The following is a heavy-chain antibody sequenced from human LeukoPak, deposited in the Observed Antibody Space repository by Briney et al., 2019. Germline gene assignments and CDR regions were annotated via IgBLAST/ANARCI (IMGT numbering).Heavy chain of an antibody. J-gene: IGHJ4*02. CDR2: IKTKTDGGTT. Sequence: KSGGSLRLSCAASGFTVSSNYMSWVRQAPGKGLEWVGRIKTKTDGGTTDYAAPVKGRFTISRDDSKNTLYLQMNSLKTEDTAVYYCTTISYPLDYWGQGTLVTVSS. CDR3: TTISYPLDY. V-gene: IGHV3-15*01. D-gene: IGHD3-16*02. CDR1: GFTVSSNY.